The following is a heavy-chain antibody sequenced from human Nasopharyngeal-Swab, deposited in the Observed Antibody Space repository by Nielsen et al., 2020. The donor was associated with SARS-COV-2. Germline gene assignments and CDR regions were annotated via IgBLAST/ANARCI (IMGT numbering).Heavy chain of an antibody. J-gene: IGHJ6*02. CDR3: ARQQATRVYYGLDV. CDR2: IYYSGKA. Sequence: SETLSLTCTVPGGSISDSNYYWGWIRQPPGKGLEYIGTIYYSGKAYYNPSLKSRVTISVDTSKDQFSLKLTSVTAADTAVHYCARQQATRVYYGLDVWGQGTTVTVSS. V-gene: IGHV4-39*01. D-gene: IGHD2-2*01. CDR1: GGSISDSNYY.